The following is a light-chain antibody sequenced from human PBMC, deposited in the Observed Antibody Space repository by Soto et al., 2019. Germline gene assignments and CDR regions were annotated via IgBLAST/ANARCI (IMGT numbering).Light chain of an antibody. CDR2: GAF. V-gene: IGKV3-20*01. CDR3: QQYSTSPRT. J-gene: IGKJ1*01. CDR1: QSVSNSY. Sequence: EIVLTQSPGTLSLSPGERATLYCKASQSVSNSYLAWDQQKPGQATRLLIYGAFSRATDAPDRFSGSESGTAFTLTIDRLAPEDSAVYYCQQYSTSPRTFGQGTKVEVK.